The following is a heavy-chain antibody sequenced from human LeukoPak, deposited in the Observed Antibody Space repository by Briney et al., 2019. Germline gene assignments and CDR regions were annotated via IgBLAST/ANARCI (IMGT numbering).Heavy chain of an antibody. V-gene: IGHV3-23*01. CDR3: AKVAQMDTVLGKFDN. J-gene: IGHJ5*02. Sequence: GGSLRLSCAASGFTFSSYAMSWVRQAPGKGLEWVSVISGNGGRTYHADSVKGRFTISRDNSRYTLFLQMNSLRAEDTAVYYCAKVAQMDTVLGKFDNWGQGTLVTVSS. CDR2: ISGNGGRT. CDR1: GFTFSSYA. D-gene: IGHD5-18*01.